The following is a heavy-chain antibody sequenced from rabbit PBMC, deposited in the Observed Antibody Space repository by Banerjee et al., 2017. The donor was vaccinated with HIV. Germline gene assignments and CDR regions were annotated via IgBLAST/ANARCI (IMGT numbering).Heavy chain of an antibody. CDR3: GRDLAGVIGWNFGL. V-gene: IGHV1S45*01. CDR2: INTSSGNT. CDR1: GFSFSGSYW. D-gene: IGHD4-1*01. J-gene: IGHJ4*01. Sequence: QEQLEESGGDLVKPEGSLTLTCTASGFSFSGSYWICWVRQAPGEGLEWIACINTSSGNTVYATWAKGRFTISKTSSTTVTLQLNSLTAADTATYFCGRDLAGVIGWNFGLWGQGTLVTVS.